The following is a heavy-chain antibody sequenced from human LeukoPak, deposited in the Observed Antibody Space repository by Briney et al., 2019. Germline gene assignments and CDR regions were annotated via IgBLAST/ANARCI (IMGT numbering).Heavy chain of an antibody. D-gene: IGHD3-22*01. V-gene: IGHV1-46*01. J-gene: IGHJ5*02. CDR1: GYTFTNYY. Sequence: ASVKVSCKASGYTFTNYYMHWVRQAPGQGLEWMGIINPSGGSTSYAQKFQGRVTMTRDTSTSTVYMELSSLRSEDTAVYYCARDQGSGYYYVTWGQGTLVTVSS. CDR2: INPSGGST. CDR3: ARDQGSGYYYVT.